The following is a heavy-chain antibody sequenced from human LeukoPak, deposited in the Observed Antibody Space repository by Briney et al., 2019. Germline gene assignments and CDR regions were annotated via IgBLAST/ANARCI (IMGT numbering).Heavy chain of an antibody. CDR2: MNPNSGAT. Sequence: GASVKVSCKASGYTFTSYDFNWLRQATGQGPEWMGWMNPNSGATGYAQKFQGRITMTRSASINTAYMELTDLRSEDTAVYYCARCISGSYRAGAFDIWGQGTMVTVSS. J-gene: IGHJ3*02. CDR3: ARCISGSYRAGAFDI. D-gene: IGHD1-26*01. V-gene: IGHV1-8*01. CDR1: GYTFTSYD.